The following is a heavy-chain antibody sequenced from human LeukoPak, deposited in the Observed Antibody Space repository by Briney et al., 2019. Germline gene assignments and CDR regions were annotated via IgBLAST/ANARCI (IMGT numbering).Heavy chain of an antibody. CDR3: ARGPDYYGSGSIILYYYYGMDV. Sequence: SETLSLTCTVSGGSVSSGSYYWSWIRQPPGKGLEWIGEINHSGSTNYNPSLKSRVTISVDTSKNQFSLKLSSVTAADTAVYYCARGPDYYGSGSIILYYYYGMDVWGQGTTVTVSS. V-gene: IGHV4-39*07. J-gene: IGHJ6*02. CDR2: INHSGST. CDR1: GGSVSSGSYY. D-gene: IGHD3-10*01.